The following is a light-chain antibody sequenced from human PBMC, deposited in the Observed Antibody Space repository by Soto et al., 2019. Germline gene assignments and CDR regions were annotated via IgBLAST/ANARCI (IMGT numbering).Light chain of an antibody. CDR2: VNS. CDR3: QSYDSSLSAVV. Sequence: QSVLTQPPSVSGAPGQRVTISCTGSSSNIGAGYDVHWYQQHPGTAPKLLIYVNSNRPSGVPDRFSGSKSGTSASLAITGLQAEDEADYYCQSYDSSLSAVVFGGGTKLTVL. CDR1: SSNIGAGYD. V-gene: IGLV1-40*01. J-gene: IGLJ2*01.